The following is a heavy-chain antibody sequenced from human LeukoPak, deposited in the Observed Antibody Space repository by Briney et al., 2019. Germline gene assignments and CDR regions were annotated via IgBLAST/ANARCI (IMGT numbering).Heavy chain of an antibody. CDR3: ARDLDGYNYALDY. Sequence: GGSLRLSRAASGFIVRSNYMSWVRQAPGKGLEWVSVIHSGGNTYYADSVKGRFTISRDNSKNTLDLQMNSLRAEDTAVYYCARDLDGYNYALDYWGQGTLVTVSS. D-gene: IGHD5-24*01. CDR2: IHSGGNT. V-gene: IGHV3-53*01. J-gene: IGHJ4*02. CDR1: GFIVRSNY.